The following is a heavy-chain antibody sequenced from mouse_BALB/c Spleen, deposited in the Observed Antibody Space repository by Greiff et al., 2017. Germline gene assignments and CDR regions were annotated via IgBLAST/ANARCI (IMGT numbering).Heavy chain of an antibody. CDR2: IRLKSNNYAT. J-gene: IGHJ1*01. CDR1: GFTFSNYW. Sequence: EVKVEESGGGLVQPGGSMKLSCVASGFTFSNYWMNWVRQSPEKGLEWVAEIRLKSNNYATHYAESVKGRFTISRDDSKSSVYLQMNNLRAEDTGIYYCTSPITTVAGYFDVWGAGTTVTVSS. V-gene: IGHV6-6*02. CDR3: TSPITTVAGYFDV. D-gene: IGHD1-1*01.